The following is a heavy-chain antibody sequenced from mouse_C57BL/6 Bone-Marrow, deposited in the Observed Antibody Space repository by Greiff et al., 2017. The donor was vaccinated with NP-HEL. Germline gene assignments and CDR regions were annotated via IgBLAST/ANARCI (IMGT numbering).Heavy chain of an antibody. J-gene: IGHJ3*01. D-gene: IGHD1-1*01. CDR2: IHPNSGST. CDR1: GYTFTSYW. V-gene: IGHV1-64*01. Sequence: QVQLQQPGAELVKPGASVKLSCKASGYTFTSYWMHWVKQRPGQGLEWIGMIHPNSGSTNYNEKFKSKATLTVDQPSSTAYMQLSSLTSEDSAVYYWARRGSSLAYWGQGTLVTVSA. CDR3: ARRGSSLAY.